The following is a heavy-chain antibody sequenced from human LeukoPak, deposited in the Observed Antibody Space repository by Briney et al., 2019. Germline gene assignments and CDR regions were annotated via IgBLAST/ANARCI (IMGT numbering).Heavy chain of an antibody. CDR3: ARVYYYGSYYYMDV. V-gene: IGHV4-39*01. D-gene: IGHD3-10*01. CDR1: GGSISSSSYY. CDR2: FYYSGST. J-gene: IGHJ6*03. Sequence: SETLSLTCTVSGGSISSSSYYWGWIRPPPGKGLEWIGSFYYSGSTYYNPSLKSRVTISVDTSKNQFSLKLSSVTAADTAVYYCARVYYYGSYYYMDVWGKGTTVTISS.